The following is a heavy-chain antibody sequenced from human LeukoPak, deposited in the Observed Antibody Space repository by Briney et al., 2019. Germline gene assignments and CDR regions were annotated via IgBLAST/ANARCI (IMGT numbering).Heavy chain of an antibody. CDR2: INSDGTNT. D-gene: IGHD1-26*01. J-gene: IGHJ3*01. V-gene: IGHV3-74*01. CDR3: VREASGVSSSAFDV. Sequence: GGSLRLSCAASEFTFSTYCMHWVRQAPGKGLVWVSRINSDGTNTDYADSVKGRFTISRDIAKNTLYMQMNSLRVDDTAVYYCVREASGVSSSAFDVWGQGTMVTVSS. CDR1: EFTFSTYC.